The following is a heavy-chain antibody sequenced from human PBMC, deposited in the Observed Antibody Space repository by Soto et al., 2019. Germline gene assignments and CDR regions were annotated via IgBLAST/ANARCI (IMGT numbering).Heavy chain of an antibody. CDR2: INPNSGGT. J-gene: IGHJ3*02. D-gene: IGHD2-21*02. V-gene: IGHV1-2*02. CDR3: ARDDFYGSHAFDI. CDR1: GYTFTSYY. Sequence: ASVKVSCKASGYTFTSYYMHWVRQAPGQGLEWMGWINPNSGGTNYAQKFQGRVTMTRGTSISTAYMELSRLRSDDTAVYYCARDDFYGSHAFDIWGQGTMVTVSS.